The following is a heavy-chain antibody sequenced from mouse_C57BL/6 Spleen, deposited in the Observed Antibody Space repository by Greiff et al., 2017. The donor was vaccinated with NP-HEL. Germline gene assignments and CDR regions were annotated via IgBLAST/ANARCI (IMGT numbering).Heavy chain of an antibody. CDR2: IYPSDSET. Sequence: QVHVKQSGAELVRPGSSVKLSCKASGYTFTSYWMDWVKQRPGQGLEWIGNIYPSDSETHYNQKFKDKATLTVDKSSSTAYMQLSSLTSEDSAVYYCAREGVVAPYYFDYWGQGTTLTVSS. J-gene: IGHJ2*01. V-gene: IGHV1-61*01. D-gene: IGHD1-1*01. CDR1: GYTFTSYW. CDR3: AREGVVAPYYFDY.